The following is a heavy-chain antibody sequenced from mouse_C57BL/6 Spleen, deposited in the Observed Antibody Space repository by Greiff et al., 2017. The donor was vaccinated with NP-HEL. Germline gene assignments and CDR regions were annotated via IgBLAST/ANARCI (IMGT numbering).Heavy chain of an antibody. V-gene: IGHV1-85*01. J-gene: IGHJ2*01. CDR3: ARGRGKGSYYFDY. Sequence: QLQQSGPELVKPGASVKLSCKASGYTFTSYDLNWVKQRPGQGLEWIGWIYPRDGSTKYNEKFKGKATLTVDTSSSTAYMELHSLTSEDSAVYFCARGRGKGSYYFDYWGQGTTLTVSS. D-gene: IGHD2-1*01. CDR2: IYPRDGST. CDR1: GYTFTSYD.